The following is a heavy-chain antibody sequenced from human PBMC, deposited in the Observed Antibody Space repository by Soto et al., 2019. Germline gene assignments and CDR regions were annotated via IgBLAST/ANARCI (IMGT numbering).Heavy chain of an antibody. CDR2: INHSGST. CDR1: GGSFSGYY. Sequence: SETLSLTCAVYGGSFSGYYWSWIRQPPGKGLEWIGEINHSGSTNYNPSLKSRVTISVDTSKNQFSPKLSSVTAADTAVYYCARGPYIEAARRATDYWGQGTRVTVSS. V-gene: IGHV4-34*01. J-gene: IGHJ4*02. CDR3: ARGPYIEAARRATDY. D-gene: IGHD6-6*01.